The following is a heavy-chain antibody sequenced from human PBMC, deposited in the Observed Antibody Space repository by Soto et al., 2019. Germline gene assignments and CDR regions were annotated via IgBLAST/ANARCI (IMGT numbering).Heavy chain of an antibody. V-gene: IGHV4-59*01. CDR1: GGSISSYY. Sequence: QVQLQESGPGLVKPSETLSLTCTVSGGSISSYYWSWIRQPPGKGLEWIGYIYYSGSTNYNPSLKXXXXXXXXXXXXXXXXXXXXXXXXXXXXXXXXRTTXMXTISVPEPFFDYWGQGTLGTVSS. D-gene: IGHD1-1*01. J-gene: IGHJ4*02. CDR3: XRTTXMXTISVPEPFFDY. CDR2: IYYSGST.